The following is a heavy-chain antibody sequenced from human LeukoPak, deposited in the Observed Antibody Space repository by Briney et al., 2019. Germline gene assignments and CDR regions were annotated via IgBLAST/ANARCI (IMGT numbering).Heavy chain of an antibody. D-gene: IGHD2-8*01. J-gene: IGHJ6*03. V-gene: IGHV3-11*04. CDR3: ARVPYCTKGICYYYYYMDV. CDR2: ISSSGNTI. CDR1: GFTFSDYY. Sequence: GGSLRLTCVASGFTFSDYYMSWIRQAPGKGLEWVSYISSSGNTIYYADSVKGRFTISRDNAKNSLYLQMNSLRAEDTAVYYCARVPYCTKGICYYYYYMDVWGKGTTVTVSS.